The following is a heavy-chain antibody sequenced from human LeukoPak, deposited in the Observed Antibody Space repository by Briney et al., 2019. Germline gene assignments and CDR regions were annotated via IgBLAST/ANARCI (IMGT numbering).Heavy chain of an antibody. J-gene: IGHJ4*02. V-gene: IGHV3-23*01. Sequence: GGSLRLSCAASGFTFSSYAMSWVRQAPGKGLEWVSAISGSGGSTYYADSAKGRFTISRDNSKNTLYLQMNSLRAEDTAVYYCAKSYSYGYSVRYYFDYWGQGTLVTVSS. CDR3: AKSYSYGYSVRYYFDY. D-gene: IGHD5-18*01. CDR2: ISGSGGST. CDR1: GFTFSSYA.